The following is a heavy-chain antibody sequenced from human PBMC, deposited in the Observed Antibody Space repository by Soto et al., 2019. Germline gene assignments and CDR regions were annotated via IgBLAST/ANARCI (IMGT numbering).Heavy chain of an antibody. CDR2: ISSSSSYI. V-gene: IGHV3-21*01. CDR1: GFTFSSYS. D-gene: IGHD6-19*01. J-gene: IGHJ3*02. CDR3: ARGRYSSGWCRFNAFDI. Sequence: PGGSLRLSCAASGFTFSSYSINFFRHSPFKWLEWVSSISSSSSYIYYADSVKGRFTISRDNAKNSLYLQMNSLRAEDTAVYYCARGRYSSGWCRFNAFDIWGQGTMVTVSS.